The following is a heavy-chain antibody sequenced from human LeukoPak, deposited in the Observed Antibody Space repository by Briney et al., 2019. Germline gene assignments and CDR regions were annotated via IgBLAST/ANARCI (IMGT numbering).Heavy chain of an antibody. CDR3: ARDLYDYYFDY. V-gene: IGHV4-61*02. CDR1: GGSISSGSYY. CDR2: IYTSGST. D-gene: IGHD2-8*01. J-gene: IGHJ4*02. Sequence: PPETLSLTCTVSGGSISSGSYYWSWIRQPAGKGLEWIGRIYTSGSTNYNPSLKSRVTISVDTSKNQFSLKLSSVTAADTAVYCCARDLYDYYFDYWGQGTLVTVSS.